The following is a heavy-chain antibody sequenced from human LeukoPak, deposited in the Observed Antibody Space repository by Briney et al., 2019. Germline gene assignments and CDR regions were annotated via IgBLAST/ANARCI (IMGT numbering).Heavy chain of an antibody. J-gene: IGHJ4*02. CDR1: GFTVSSNY. D-gene: IGHD3-22*01. Sequence: GGSLRLSCAASGFTVSSNYMSWVRQAPGKGLEWVSVIYSGGSTYYADSVEGRFTISRDNSKNTLYLQMNSLRAEDTAVYYCAREVDDSSGYYYFDYWGQGTLVTVSS. V-gene: IGHV3-53*01. CDR2: IYSGGST. CDR3: AREVDDSSGYYYFDY.